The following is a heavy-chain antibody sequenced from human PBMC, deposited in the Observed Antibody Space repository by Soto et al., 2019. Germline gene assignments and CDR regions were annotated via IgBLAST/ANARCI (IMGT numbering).Heavy chain of an antibody. V-gene: IGHV1-69*06. CDR1: GGTFSSYA. Sequence: SVKVSCKASGGTFSSYAISWVRQAPGQGLEWMGGIIPIFGTANYAQKFQGRVTMTADTSTSTAYMELRSLRSDDTAVYYCARDNWATAIDYWGQGTLVTVSS. CDR3: ARDNWATAIDY. CDR2: IIPIFGTA. J-gene: IGHJ4*02. D-gene: IGHD7-27*01.